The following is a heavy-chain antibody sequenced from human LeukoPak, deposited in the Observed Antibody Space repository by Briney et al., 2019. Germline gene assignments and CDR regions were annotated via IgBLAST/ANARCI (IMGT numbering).Heavy chain of an antibody. J-gene: IGHJ5*02. V-gene: IGHV4-34*01. Sequence: SETLSLTCAVYGGSFSGYYWSWIRQPPGRGLEWIVELNHSGSTNYNPSLKSRVTISVDTSKNKFSLKLTSVTAADTAVYYCASAGYCSSTSCYRAAWFDPWGQGTLVTVSS. D-gene: IGHD2-2*01. CDR2: LNHSGST. CDR3: ASAGYCSSTSCYRAAWFDP. CDR1: GGSFSGYY.